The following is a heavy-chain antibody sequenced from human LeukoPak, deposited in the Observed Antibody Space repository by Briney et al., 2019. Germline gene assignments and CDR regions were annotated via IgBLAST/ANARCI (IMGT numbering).Heavy chain of an antibody. J-gene: IGHJ6*02. D-gene: IGHD2-15*01. CDR2: IYTSGST. CDR3: ARDWVSQVGYCSGGSCYQGYYYYGMDV. Sequence: SETLSLTCTVSGGSISSYYWSWIRQPAGKGLEGIGRIYTSGSTNYNASLKSRVTISVDTSKNPFSLKLSSVTAADTAVYYCARDWVSQVGYCSGGSCYQGYYYYGMDVWGQGTTVTVSS. V-gene: IGHV4-4*07. CDR1: GGSISSYY.